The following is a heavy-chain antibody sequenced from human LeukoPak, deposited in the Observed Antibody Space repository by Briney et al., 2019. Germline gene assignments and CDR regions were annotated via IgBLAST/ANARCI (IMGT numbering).Heavy chain of an antibody. CDR1: GGSFSDCY. CDR3: ARPGAGPGAFDI. V-gene: IGHV4-34*01. Sequence: SETLSLTCAVYGGSFSDCYWTWIRQPPGKGLEWIGEINHSGSTNYNPSLKSRVTISVDTSKNQFSLKLSSMTAADTAVYYCARPGAGPGAFDIWGQGTMVTVSS. J-gene: IGHJ3*02. CDR2: INHSGST.